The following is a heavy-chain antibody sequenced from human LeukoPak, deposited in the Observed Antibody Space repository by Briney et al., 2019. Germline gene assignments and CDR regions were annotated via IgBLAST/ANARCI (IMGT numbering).Heavy chain of an antibody. D-gene: IGHD3-22*01. CDR1: GYTFTSYY. Sequence: ASVKVSCKASGYTFTSYYMHWVRQAPGQGLEWMGIINPSGGSTSYAQKFQGRVTMTRDTSTSTVYMELSSLRSEDTAAYYCARGASSGYYYDYFDYWGQGTLVTVSS. V-gene: IGHV1-46*01. J-gene: IGHJ4*02. CDR3: ARGASSGYYYDYFDY. CDR2: INPSGGST.